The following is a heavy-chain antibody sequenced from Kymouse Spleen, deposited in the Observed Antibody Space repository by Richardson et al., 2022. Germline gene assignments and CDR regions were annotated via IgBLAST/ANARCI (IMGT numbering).Heavy chain of an antibody. J-gene: IGHJ4*02. CDR1: GFTFSSYG. Sequence: QVQLVESGGGVVQPGRSLRLSCAASGFTFSSYGMHWVRQAPGKGLEWVAVISYDGSNKYYADSVKGRFTISRDNSKNTLYLQMNSLRAEDTAVYYCAKGRYNWNYFDYWGQGTLVTVSS. V-gene: IGHV3-30*18. D-gene: IGHD1-20*01,IGHD1-7*01. CDR2: ISYDGSNK. CDR3: AKGRYNWNYFDY.